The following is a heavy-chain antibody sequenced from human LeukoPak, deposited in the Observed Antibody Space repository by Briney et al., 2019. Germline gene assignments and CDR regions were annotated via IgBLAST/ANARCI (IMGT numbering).Heavy chain of an antibody. Sequence: GRSLRLSCAASGFTFSSYGMHWVRQAPGKGLEWVAVIWYDGSNKYYADSVKGRFAISRDNSKNTLYLQMNSLRAEDTAVYYCARELPYCSGGSCYSIYGMDVWGKGTTVTVSS. J-gene: IGHJ6*04. V-gene: IGHV3-33*01. CDR1: GFTFSSYG. D-gene: IGHD2-15*01. CDR3: ARELPYCSGGSCYSIYGMDV. CDR2: IWYDGSNK.